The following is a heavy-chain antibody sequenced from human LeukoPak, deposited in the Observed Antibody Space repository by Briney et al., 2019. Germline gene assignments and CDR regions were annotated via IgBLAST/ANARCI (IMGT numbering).Heavy chain of an antibody. J-gene: IGHJ4*02. V-gene: IGHV4-59*01. CDR3: VRDRELNY. CDR1: GDSISTYY. Sequence: SETLSLTCTVSGDSISTYYWSWIRQPPGKGLEWIGYIYNSGSTNYNPSLKSRVTISVDTSKNQFSLNLGSVTAADTAVYYCVRDRELNYWGQGTLVTVSS. CDR2: IYNSGST. D-gene: IGHD3-10*01.